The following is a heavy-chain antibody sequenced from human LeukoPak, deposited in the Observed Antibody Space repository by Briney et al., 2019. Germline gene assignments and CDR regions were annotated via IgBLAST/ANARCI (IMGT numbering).Heavy chain of an antibody. CDR2: IYYSGST. V-gene: IGHV4-31*03. Sequence: SETLSLTCTVSGGSISSGGYYWSWIRQHPGKGLEWIGYIYYSGSTYYNPSLKSRVTISVDTSKNQFSLKLSSVTAADTAVYYCARVPTTVTTHFDYWGQGTLVTVSS. J-gene: IGHJ4*02. CDR1: GGSISSGGYY. CDR3: ARVPTTVTTHFDY. D-gene: IGHD4-17*01.